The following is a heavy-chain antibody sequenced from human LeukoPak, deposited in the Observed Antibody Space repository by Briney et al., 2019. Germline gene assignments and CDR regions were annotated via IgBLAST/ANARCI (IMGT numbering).Heavy chain of an antibody. D-gene: IGHD3-9*01. CDR1: GFTFTNYA. Sequence: PGASLRLSCAASGFTFTNYAMYWVRQAPGKGLEWVSAVSGRDDSTYYADSVKGRFTISRDTSKNTLYLQMNSLRAEDTAVYYCAKWGGYDILTGYYDPDYWGQGTLVTVSS. CDR2: VSGRDDST. J-gene: IGHJ4*02. V-gene: IGHV3-23*01. CDR3: AKWGGYDILTGYYDPDY.